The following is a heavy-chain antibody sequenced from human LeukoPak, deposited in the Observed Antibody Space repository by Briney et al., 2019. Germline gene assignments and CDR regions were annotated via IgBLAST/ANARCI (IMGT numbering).Heavy chain of an antibody. CDR1: GGTFSSYA. D-gene: IGHD5-12*01. CDR2: IIPIFGTA. V-gene: IGHV1-69*13. J-gene: IGHJ4*02. CDR3: ARSGSIDSGFDHDY. Sequence: SVKVSCKASGGTFSSYAISWVRQAPGQGLEWMGGIIPIFGTANYAQKFQGRVTITADESTSTAYMELSSLRSEDTAVYYCARSGSIDSGFDHDYWGQGTLVTVSS.